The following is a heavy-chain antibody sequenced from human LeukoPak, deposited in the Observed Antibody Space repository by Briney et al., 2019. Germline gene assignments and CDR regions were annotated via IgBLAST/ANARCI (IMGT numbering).Heavy chain of an antibody. CDR1: GFTLSNYP. CDR3: ARDVILWDP. Sequence: GGSLRLSCAASGFTLSNYPMHWVRQAPGKGLEWVAVISYDANNKYYADSVKGRFTISRDNSKRTLYLQMNSLRAEDTAVYYCARDVILWDPWGQGTLVTVSS. J-gene: IGHJ5*02. V-gene: IGHV3-30*04. D-gene: IGHD3-10*01. CDR2: ISYDANNK.